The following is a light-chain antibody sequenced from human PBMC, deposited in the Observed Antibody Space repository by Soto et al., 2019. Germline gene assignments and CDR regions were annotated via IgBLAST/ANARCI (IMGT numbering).Light chain of an antibody. V-gene: IGKV3-15*01. CDR3: QQFSSYPLT. J-gene: IGKJ4*01. CDR2: GAS. CDR1: QSVSSN. Sequence: EIVMTQSPATLSVSPGERATLSCRASQSVSSNLAWYQQKPGQAPRILIYGASTRATGIPARFSGSGSGTDFTRTISRLEPEDVAVYYCQQFSSYPLTFGGGTKVDIK.